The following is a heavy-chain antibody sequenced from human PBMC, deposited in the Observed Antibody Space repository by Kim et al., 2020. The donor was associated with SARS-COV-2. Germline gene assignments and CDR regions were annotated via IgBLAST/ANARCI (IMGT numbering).Heavy chain of an antibody. J-gene: IGHJ3*02. CDR2: ISYDGSNK. CDR3: ARDRSPLTMVRGVIKGAFDI. V-gene: IGHV3-30*04. CDR1: GFTFSSYA. D-gene: IGHD3-10*01. Sequence: GGSLRLSCAASGFTFSSYAMHWVRQAPGKGLEWVAVISYDGSNKYYADSVKGRFTISRDNSKNTLYLQMNSLRAEDTAVYYCARDRSPLTMVRGVIKGAFDIWGQGTMVTVSS.